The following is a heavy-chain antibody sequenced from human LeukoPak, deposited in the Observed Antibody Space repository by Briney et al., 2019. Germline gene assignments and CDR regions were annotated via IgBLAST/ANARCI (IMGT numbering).Heavy chain of an antibody. CDR1: GFTFSSYA. V-gene: IGHV3-23*01. D-gene: IGHD6-19*01. CDR2: ISGSGGST. CDR3: AKGDGIAVAGRLFDY. Sequence: GGSLRLSCAASGFTFSSYAMSWVRQAPGKGLEWVSAISGSGGSTYYADSVKGRFTISRDNSKNTLYLQMNSLRAEDTAVYYCAKGDGIAVAGRLFDYWGQGTLITVSS. J-gene: IGHJ4*02.